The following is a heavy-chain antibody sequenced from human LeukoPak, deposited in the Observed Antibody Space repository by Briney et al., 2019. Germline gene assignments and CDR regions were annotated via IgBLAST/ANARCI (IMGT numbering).Heavy chain of an antibody. J-gene: IGHJ5*02. CDR2: IYYSGST. V-gene: IGHV4-59*11. D-gene: IGHD4-23*01. Sequence: SETLSLTCTVSGGSISSHYWSWIRQPPGKGLERIGYIYYSGSTNYNPSLKSRVTISVDTSKNQFSLKLSSVTAADTAVYYCAGYGGKGRNWFDPWGQGTLVTVSS. CDR1: GGSISSHY. CDR3: AGYGGKGRNWFDP.